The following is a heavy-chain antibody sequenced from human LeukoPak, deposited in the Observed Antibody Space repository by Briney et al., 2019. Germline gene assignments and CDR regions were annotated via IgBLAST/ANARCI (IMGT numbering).Heavy chain of an antibody. Sequence: GESLKISCKGSGYIFSTYWIGWVRPMPGKGLEWMGIIYPGDSDTRYSPSFQGQVTISADKSISTAFLHWSSLKASDTAMYYCARPGYCSTTSCSAIDYRGQGTLVTVSS. CDR1: GYIFSTYW. V-gene: IGHV5-51*01. D-gene: IGHD2-2*01. CDR2: IYPGDSDT. J-gene: IGHJ4*02. CDR3: ARPGYCSTTSCSAIDY.